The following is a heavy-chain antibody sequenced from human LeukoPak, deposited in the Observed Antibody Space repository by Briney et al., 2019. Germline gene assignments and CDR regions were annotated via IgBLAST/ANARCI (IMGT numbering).Heavy chain of an antibody. Sequence: GGSLRLSCAASGFTFSSYSMNWVRQAPGKGLEWVSSISSSSSYIYYADSVKGRFTISRDNAKNSLYLQMNSLRAEDTAVYYCANDYYGSGKYAFDIWGQGTMVTVSS. J-gene: IGHJ3*02. CDR3: ANDYYGSGKYAFDI. V-gene: IGHV3-21*01. D-gene: IGHD3-10*01. CDR1: GFTFSSYS. CDR2: ISSSSSYI.